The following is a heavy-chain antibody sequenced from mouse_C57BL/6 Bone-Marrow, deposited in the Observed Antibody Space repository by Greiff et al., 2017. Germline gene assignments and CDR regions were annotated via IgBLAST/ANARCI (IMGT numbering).Heavy chain of an antibody. CDR1: GFTFTDYY. V-gene: IGHV5-12*01. CDR2: ISTGGGST. Sequence: EVQLVESGGGLVQPGGSLKLSCAASGFTFTDYYMYWVSQTPEKRLEWVAYISTGGGSTYYQDTVKGRFTLSRDNATNTLYLQMSRLTSEDTAMYYCARRDDGYYVFAYWGQGTLVTVSA. D-gene: IGHD2-3*01. CDR3: ARRDDGYYVFAY. J-gene: IGHJ3*01.